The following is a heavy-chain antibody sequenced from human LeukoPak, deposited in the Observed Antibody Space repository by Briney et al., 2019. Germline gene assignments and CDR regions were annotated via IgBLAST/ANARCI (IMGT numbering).Heavy chain of an antibody. CDR3: AKDPDYYDSSGSRYFDY. Sequence: GGSLRLSCTASGFIFSTYGMHWVRQAPGKGLEWVAFIQFDGTEEHYADSVKGRFTISRDNSKNTLYLQMNSLRAEDTAVYYCAKDPDYYDSSGSRYFDYWGQGTLVTVSS. CDR1: GFIFSTYG. V-gene: IGHV3-30*02. CDR2: IQFDGTEE. D-gene: IGHD3-22*01. J-gene: IGHJ4*02.